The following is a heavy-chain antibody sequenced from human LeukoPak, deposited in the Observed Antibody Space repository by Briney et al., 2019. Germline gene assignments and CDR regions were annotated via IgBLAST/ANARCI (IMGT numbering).Heavy chain of an antibody. CDR2: IKNDGSET. CDR1: GFTFTSYW. V-gene: IGHV3-7*03. Sequence: GGSLRLSCATSGFTFTSYWMSWVRQAPGKGPEWVANIKNDGSETYYLDSVKGRFTISRDNSKNTLYLQMNSLRDEDTAVYYCAKGLGVDNWFDPWGQGTLVTVSS. CDR3: AKGLGVDNWFDP. J-gene: IGHJ5*02.